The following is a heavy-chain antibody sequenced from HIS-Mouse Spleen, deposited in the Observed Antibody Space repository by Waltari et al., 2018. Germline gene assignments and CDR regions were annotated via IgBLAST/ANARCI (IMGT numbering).Heavy chain of an antibody. CDR3: AREIPYSSSWYDWYFDL. CDR2: IKYSGPT. J-gene: IGHJ2*01. D-gene: IGHD6-13*01. V-gene: IGHV4-39*07. Sequence: QLQLQESGPGLVKPSETLSLTCTVSGGSISSSSYYWGWIRQPPGKGLEWIGSIKYSGPTYSNPAPQGRATISVDTSKTQFSLKLSSVTAADTAVYYCAREIPYSSSWYDWYFDLWGRGTLVTVSS. CDR1: GGSISSSSYY.